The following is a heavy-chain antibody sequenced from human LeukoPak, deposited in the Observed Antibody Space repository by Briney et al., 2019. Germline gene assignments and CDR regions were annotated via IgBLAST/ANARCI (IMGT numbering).Heavy chain of an antibody. Sequence: PSETLSLTCTVSGGSISSYYWSWIRQPARKGLEWIGRIYTSGSTNYNPSLKSRVTMSVDTSKNQFSLKLSSVTAADTAVYYCARGCSSTSCYYYYGMDVWGQGTTVTVSS. D-gene: IGHD2-2*01. CDR2: IYTSGST. CDR1: GGSISSYY. J-gene: IGHJ6*02. CDR3: ARGCSSTSCYYYYGMDV. V-gene: IGHV4-4*07.